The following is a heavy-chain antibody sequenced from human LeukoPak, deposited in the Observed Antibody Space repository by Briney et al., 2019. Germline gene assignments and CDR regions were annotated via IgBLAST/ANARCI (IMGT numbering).Heavy chain of an antibody. J-gene: IGHJ4*02. Sequence: GGSLRLSCAASGFTFSSYSMNWVRQAPGKGLEWVSSISSSSSYIYYADSVKGRFTISRDNAKNSLHLQMNSLRAEDTAVYYCARDHSSGWYGYWGQGTLVTVSS. CDR3: ARDHSSGWYGY. D-gene: IGHD6-19*01. CDR2: ISSSSSYI. V-gene: IGHV3-21*01. CDR1: GFTFSSYS.